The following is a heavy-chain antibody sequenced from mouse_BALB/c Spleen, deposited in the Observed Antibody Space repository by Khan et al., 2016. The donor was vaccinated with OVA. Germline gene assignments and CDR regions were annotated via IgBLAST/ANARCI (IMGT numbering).Heavy chain of an antibody. CDR1: GYSITSDYA. V-gene: IGHV3-2*02. CDR2: ISYSGRT. Sequence: EEGPGLVKPSQSLSLTCTVTGYSITSDYAWNWIRQFPGNKLEWMGYISYSGRTSYNPSLKSRISVTRDTSKNQFFLQLNSVTTEDTATXYCAMGRTYWGQGTLVTVSA. J-gene: IGHJ3*01. D-gene: IGHD4-1*01. CDR3: AMGRTY.